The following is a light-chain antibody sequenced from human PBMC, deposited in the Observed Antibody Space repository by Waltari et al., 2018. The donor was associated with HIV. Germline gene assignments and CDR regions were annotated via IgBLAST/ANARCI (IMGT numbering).Light chain of an antibody. CDR2: LVT. Sequence: QSALTPPASVSGSPGQSLTLSCDLQDYQHFSWYQRHPGKAPKVIIYLVTNRPSGLSNRFSGSKSGNTATLTISGLQPEDEADYFCTSYISGTSPVFGRGTRVTVL. CDR1: DLQDYQH. J-gene: IGLJ2*01. CDR3: TSYISGTSPV. V-gene: IGLV2-14*01.